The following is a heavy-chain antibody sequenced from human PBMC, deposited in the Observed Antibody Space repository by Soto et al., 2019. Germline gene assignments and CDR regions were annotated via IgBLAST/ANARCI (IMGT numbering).Heavy chain of an antibody. Sequence: EILSLTGTDAGGSISSSTYDWDWIRQPPGKGLEWIGAMYYTGNKNYNPSLDSRVTMSVDTSKNQFSLKLSSVTPTDTAVYYCARRSSSSLGSLFDPWGRGILVTVSS. V-gene: IGHV4-39*01. CDR3: ARRSSSSLGSLFDP. CDR1: GGSISSSTYD. J-gene: IGHJ5*02. D-gene: IGHD6-6*01. CDR2: MYYTGNK.